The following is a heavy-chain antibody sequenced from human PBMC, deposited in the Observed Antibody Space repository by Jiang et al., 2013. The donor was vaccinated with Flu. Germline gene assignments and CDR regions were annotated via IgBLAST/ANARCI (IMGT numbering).Heavy chain of an antibody. V-gene: IGHV4-30-4*07. D-gene: IGHD3-10*01. CDR1: GGSISSGSYS. CDR2: VFSGGRT. J-gene: IGHJ4*02. CDR3: ARSHDGFGEYNFDS. Sequence: GPGLVKPSQTLSLTCAVSGGSISSGSYSWNWVRQPPGKGLEWVGHVFSGGRTSYNTSLKSRITMSIDTSKNQFSLRLNSVTAADTAVYYCARSHDGFGEYNFDSWGQGILVTVSS.